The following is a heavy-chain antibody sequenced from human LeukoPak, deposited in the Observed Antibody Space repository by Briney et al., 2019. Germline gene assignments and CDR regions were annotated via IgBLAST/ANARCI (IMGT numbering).Heavy chain of an antibody. J-gene: IGHJ4*02. V-gene: IGHV1-18*01. CDR2: ISAYNGNT. D-gene: IGHD3-10*01. Sequence: ASVKVSCKGTGYTFTSYGISWVRQAPGQGLEWMGWISAYNGNTNYAQKLQGRVTMTTDTSTSTAYMELRSLRSDDTAVYYCARGSDSGSYYDYWGQGTLVTVSS. CDR1: GYTFTSYG. CDR3: ARGSDSGSYYDY.